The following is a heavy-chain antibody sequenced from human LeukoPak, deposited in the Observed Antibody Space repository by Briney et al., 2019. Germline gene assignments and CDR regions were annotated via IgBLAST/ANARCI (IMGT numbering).Heavy chain of an antibody. CDR2: ISWESGSI. J-gene: IGHJ3*01. V-gene: IGHV3-9*01. CDR1: GFRFDDYS. CDR3: AKDRTTVAIGAFDV. Sequence: PGRSLRLSCAASGFRFDDYSMHWVRQAPGKGLEWVSGISWESGSIGYADSVKGRFTISRDNAKSSLYLQMNSLRPEDTALYYCAKDRTTVAIGAFDVWGQGTMVSVSS. D-gene: IGHD4-23*01.